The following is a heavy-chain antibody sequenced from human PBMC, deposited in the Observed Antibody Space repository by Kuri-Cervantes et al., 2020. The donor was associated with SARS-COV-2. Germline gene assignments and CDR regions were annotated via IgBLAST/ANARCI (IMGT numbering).Heavy chain of an antibody. J-gene: IGHJ4*02. CDR3: AKMSPRDTSDSFGRKFHFDS. CDR2: IDGGSYSI. D-gene: IGHD3-9*01. CDR1: GFTFSTYA. Sequence: GGSLRLSCAASGFTFSTYAVSWVRQAPGKGLEWVSSIDGGSYSIFYADSVKGRFTISRDNSKNMLYLQMNSLRDEDTAIYYCAKMSPRDTSDSFGRKFHFDSWGQGTLVTVSS. V-gene: IGHV3-23*01.